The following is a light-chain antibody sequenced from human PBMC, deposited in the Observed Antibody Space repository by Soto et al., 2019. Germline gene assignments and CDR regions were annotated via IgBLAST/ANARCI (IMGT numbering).Light chain of an antibody. V-gene: IGLV2-14*01. CDR3: SSYTTPATVI. Sequence: QSVLTQPASVSGSPGQSITISCTGTSRDIGNYNYVSWYQHHPGKAPKLIIYEVTDRPSGVSNRFSASKSGNTASLTISGLQAEYEADYYCSSYTTPATVIFGGGTKLTVL. CDR1: SRDIGNYNY. CDR2: EVT. J-gene: IGLJ2*01.